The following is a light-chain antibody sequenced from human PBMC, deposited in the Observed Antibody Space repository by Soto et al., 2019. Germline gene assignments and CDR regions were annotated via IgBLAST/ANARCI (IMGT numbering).Light chain of an antibody. J-gene: IGLJ1*01. CDR2: DVF. V-gene: IGLV2-14*01. Sequence: QSALTQDASVSGSPGQSITISCTGTSSDVGGYNYVSWYQQHPGKAPKLMIYDVFTRPAGISNRFSGSKSGNTGSLTISALQAEDEADYYCTSWTSTSTYVFGSGTKLTVL. CDR3: TSWTSTSTYV. CDR1: SSDVGGYNY.